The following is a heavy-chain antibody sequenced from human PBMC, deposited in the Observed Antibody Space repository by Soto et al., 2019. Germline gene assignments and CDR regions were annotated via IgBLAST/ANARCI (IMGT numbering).Heavy chain of an antibody. Sequence: SVKVSCKASGGTFSSYAISWVRQAAGQGLEWMGGIIPIFGTANYAQKFQGRVTITADKSTSTAYMELSSLRSDDTAIYYCARDLMPAVRRHFYYGMNLWDQATTVT. V-gene: IGHV1-69*06. CDR3: ARDLMPAVRRHFYYGMNL. CDR1: GGTFSSYA. CDR2: IIPIFGTA. D-gene: IGHD2-8*01. J-gene: IGHJ6*02.